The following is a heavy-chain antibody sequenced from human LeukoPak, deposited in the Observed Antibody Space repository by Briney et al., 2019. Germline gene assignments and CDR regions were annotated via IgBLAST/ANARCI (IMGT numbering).Heavy chain of an antibody. Sequence: GESLKISCKGSGYSFSSYWIGWVRQMPGKGLEWMGIIYPGDSGTRYSPSSQGQVTFSADKSISTAYLQWSSLKASDTAMYYCARLSGLYYFDYWGQGTLVSVSS. CDR2: IYPGDSGT. V-gene: IGHV5-51*01. CDR1: GYSFSSYW. J-gene: IGHJ4*02. CDR3: ARLSGLYYFDY. D-gene: IGHD5/OR15-5a*01.